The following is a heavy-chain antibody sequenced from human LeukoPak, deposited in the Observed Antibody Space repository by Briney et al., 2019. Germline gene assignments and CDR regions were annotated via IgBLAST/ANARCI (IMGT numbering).Heavy chain of an antibody. J-gene: IGHJ4*02. V-gene: IGHV3-23*01. Sequence: GGSLRLSCAASGFTFRNYAMSWVRQAPGKGLEWVSGVSDSGGSTSYADSVKGRFTISRDNSKNTLYLQMNSLRAEDTAVYYCASRNYYHGSYFYPYYFDYWGQGTLVTVSS. CDR1: GFTFRNYA. CDR2: VSDSGGST. CDR3: ASRNYYHGSYFYPYYFDY. D-gene: IGHD3-22*01.